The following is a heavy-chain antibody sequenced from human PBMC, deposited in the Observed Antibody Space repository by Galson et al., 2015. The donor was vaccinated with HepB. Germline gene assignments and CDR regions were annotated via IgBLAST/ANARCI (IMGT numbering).Heavy chain of an antibody. V-gene: IGHV3-30*03. CDR3: AAPHGADFWSGYYPDYYYYGMDV. J-gene: IGHJ6*02. D-gene: IGHD3-3*01. CDR1: GFTFSSYG. Sequence: SLRLSCAASGFTFSSYGMHWVRQAPGKGLEWVAVISYDGSNKYYADSVKGRFTISRDNSKNTLYLRMNSLRAEDTAVYYCAAPHGADFWSGYYPDYYYYGMDVWGQGTTVTVSS. CDR2: ISYDGSNK.